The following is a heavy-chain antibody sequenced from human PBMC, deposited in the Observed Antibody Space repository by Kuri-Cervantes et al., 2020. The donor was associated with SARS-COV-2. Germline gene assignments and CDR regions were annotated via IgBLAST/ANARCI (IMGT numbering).Heavy chain of an antibody. Sequence: GSLRLSCAVYGGSFSGFYWSWIRQPPGKGLEWIGEINHSGSANYSPSLKSRVTISVDTSKNQFSLRLSSVTAADTAVYYCARELGVPAATYFDYWGQGTLVTVSS. J-gene: IGHJ4*02. CDR2: INHSGSA. D-gene: IGHD2-2*01. CDR1: GGSFSGFY. V-gene: IGHV4-34*01. CDR3: ARELGVPAATYFDY.